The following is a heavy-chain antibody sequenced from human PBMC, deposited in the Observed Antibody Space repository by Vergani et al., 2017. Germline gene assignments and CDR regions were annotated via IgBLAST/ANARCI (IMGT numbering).Heavy chain of an antibody. V-gene: IGHV1-8*01. Sequence: QVQLVQSGAEVKKPGASVKVSCKASGYTFTSYDINWVRQATGQGLEWMGWMNPNSGNTGYAQKFQGRVTMTRNTSISTAYMELSSLRSEDTAVYYCARGQRSNRWTTHTAMVGGYWGQGTLVTVSS. CDR3: ARGQRSNRWTTHTAMVGGY. D-gene: IGHD5-18*01. CDR1: GYTFTSYD. CDR2: MNPNSGNT. J-gene: IGHJ4*02.